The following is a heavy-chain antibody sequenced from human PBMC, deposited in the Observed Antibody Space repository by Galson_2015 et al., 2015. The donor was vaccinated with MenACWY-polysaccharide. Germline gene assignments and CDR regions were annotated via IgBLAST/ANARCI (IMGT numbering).Heavy chain of an antibody. CDR2: GGTT. Sequence: GGTTEYAASVKGRFTISRDDSKSIAYLQMNSLKTEDTAVYYCTRDIPDYGDPYYYYYYGMDVWGQGTTVTVSS. CDR3: TRDIPDYGDPYYYYYYGMDV. J-gene: IGHJ6*02. D-gene: IGHD4-17*01. V-gene: IGHV3-49*02.